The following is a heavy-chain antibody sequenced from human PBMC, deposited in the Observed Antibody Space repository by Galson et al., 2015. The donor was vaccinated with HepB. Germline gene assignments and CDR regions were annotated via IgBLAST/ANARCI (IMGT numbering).Heavy chain of an antibody. D-gene: IGHD2-2*01. Sequence: VKVSCKASGYTFTSYGISWVRQAPGKGLEWMGLVDPEDGETIYAEKFQGRVTITADTSTDTAYMELSSLRSEDTAVYYCATLGYCSSTSCFMYYYYYYMDVWGKGTTVTVSS. J-gene: IGHJ6*03. CDR3: ATLGYCSSTSCFMYYYYYYMDV. CDR1: GYTFTSYG. V-gene: IGHV1-69-2*01. CDR2: VDPEDGET.